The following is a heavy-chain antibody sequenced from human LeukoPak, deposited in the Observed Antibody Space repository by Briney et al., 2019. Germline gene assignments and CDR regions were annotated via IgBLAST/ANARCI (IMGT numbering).Heavy chain of an antibody. D-gene: IGHD3-10*01. Sequence: SETLSLTCTVSGYSISSNYYWGWIQQPPGKGLEWIGNIYHSGTTYYNPSLKSRVTISVDTSKNQFSLRLSSVTAADTAVYYCAKSNGYGLTDIWGQGTMVTVSS. CDR3: AKSNGYGLTDI. CDR1: GYSISSNYY. V-gene: IGHV4-38-2*02. CDR2: IYHSGTT. J-gene: IGHJ3*02.